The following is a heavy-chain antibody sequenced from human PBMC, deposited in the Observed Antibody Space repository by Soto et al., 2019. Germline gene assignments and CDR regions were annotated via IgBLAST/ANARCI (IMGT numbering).Heavy chain of an antibody. Sequence: EVQLVESGGDLVQPGGSLRLSCAGSGFTFSNYWMNWVRQTPGKGLEWVANIKQDGSAKNYVESVKGRFTISRDNAKNLVYLQTNSLRAEDTAVYYCAGGTGWVHDYWGQGTLVTVSS. CDR3: AGGTGWVHDY. J-gene: IGHJ4*02. D-gene: IGHD1-1*01. V-gene: IGHV3-7*04. CDR1: GFTFSNYW. CDR2: IKQDGSAK.